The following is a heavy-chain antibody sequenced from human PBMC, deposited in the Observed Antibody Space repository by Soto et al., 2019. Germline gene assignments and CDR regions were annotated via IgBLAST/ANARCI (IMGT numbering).Heavy chain of an antibody. V-gene: IGHV3-11*01. CDR1: GFTFSDYY. J-gene: IGHJ4*02. CDR3: AREAGVGAGDRGKYCDC. Sequence: QVQLVESGGGWVNPGGSLRLSCAASGFTFSDYYMSWVRQAPGKGLEWVSYISSSGSTIYNAGSVKGRFTISRDNAKNSLYLQMDSLRAEDTAVYYCAREAGVGAGDRGKYCDCWGQGTLVTVSS. CDR2: ISSSGSTI. D-gene: IGHD3-10*01.